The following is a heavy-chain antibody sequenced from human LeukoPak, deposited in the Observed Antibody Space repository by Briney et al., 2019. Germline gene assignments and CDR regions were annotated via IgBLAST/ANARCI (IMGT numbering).Heavy chain of an antibody. V-gene: IGHV3-23*01. CDR3: AKYCGGDCRHWYLDL. CDR1: GFTFSSYA. Sequence: GGSLRLSCAASGFTFSSYAMSWVRQAPGKGLEWVSVISGSGDSTYYGDSVKGRFTISRDNSKNTMYLQMNSLRAEDTAVYYSAKYCGGDCRHWYLDLWGRGTLVTVSS. J-gene: IGHJ2*01. CDR2: ISGSGDST. D-gene: IGHD2-21*02.